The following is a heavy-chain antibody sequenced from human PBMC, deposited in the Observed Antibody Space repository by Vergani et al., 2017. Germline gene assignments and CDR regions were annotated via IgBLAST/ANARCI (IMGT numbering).Heavy chain of an antibody. CDR1: GFTFSNYW. Sequence: EVHLLESGGGLVQPGGSLRLTCAASGFTFSNYWMQWVRQAPGKGLMWVSRINSDGDSTSYADSLKGRFTISRDNAKNTLYLQMDSLRAEDTAVYYCARDGWELLDYFYYMDVWGKGTTVTVSS. J-gene: IGHJ6*03. V-gene: IGHV3-74*01. D-gene: IGHD1-26*01. CDR2: INSDGDST. CDR3: ARDGWELLDYFYYMDV.